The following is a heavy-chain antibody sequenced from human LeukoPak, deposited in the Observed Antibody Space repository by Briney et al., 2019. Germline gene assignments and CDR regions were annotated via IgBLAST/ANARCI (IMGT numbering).Heavy chain of an antibody. Sequence: GGPLRLSCAASRFTFSSYAMHWVRQAPGKGLGWVAVISYDGSNKYYADSVKGRFTISRDNSKNTLYLQMNSLRAEDTAVYYCARDPTPDIVVVVAANRHYWGQGTLVTVSS. D-gene: IGHD2-15*01. J-gene: IGHJ4*02. CDR2: ISYDGSNK. CDR3: ARDPTPDIVVVVAANRHY. CDR1: RFTFSSYA. V-gene: IGHV3-30*04.